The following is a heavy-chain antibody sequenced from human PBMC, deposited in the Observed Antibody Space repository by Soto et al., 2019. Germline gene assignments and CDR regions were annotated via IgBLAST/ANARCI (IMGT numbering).Heavy chain of an antibody. J-gene: IGHJ6*02. CDR1: GGPISSSNW. Sequence: SETLSLTCAVSGGPISSSNWWSWVRQPPGKGLGWIGEIYHSGSTNYNPSLKSRVTISVDKSKNQFSLKLSSVTAADTAVYYCARDEGIGGLVGMDVWGQGTTVTVSS. D-gene: IGHD6-13*01. CDR3: ARDEGIGGLVGMDV. CDR2: IYHSGST. V-gene: IGHV4-4*02.